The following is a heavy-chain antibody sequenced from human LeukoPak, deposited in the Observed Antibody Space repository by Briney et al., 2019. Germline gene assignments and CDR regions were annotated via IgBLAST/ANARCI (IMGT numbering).Heavy chain of an antibody. CDR3: AKDLISASYPYYFDY. CDR2: TGGRGDST. V-gene: IGHV3-23*01. J-gene: IGHJ4*02. D-gene: IGHD6-19*01. Sequence: GRSLRLSCAVSGFTFSKYAMTWVRHAPGEWLEWVSSTGGRGDSTFYAGSVKGRFTISRDNSKSTLYLQMNSLRGEDTAIYYCAKDLISASYPYYFDYWGQGTLVTVSS. CDR1: GFTFSKYA.